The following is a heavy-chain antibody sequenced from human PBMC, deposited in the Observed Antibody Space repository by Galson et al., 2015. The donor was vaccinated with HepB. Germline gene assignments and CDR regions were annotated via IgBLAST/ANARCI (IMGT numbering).Heavy chain of an antibody. D-gene: IGHD3-3*01. J-gene: IGHJ4*02. Sequence: SLRLSCVASGLTISSYNMIWVRRAPGKGLEWLSYISGSSSTIYYADSVKGRFTISRDNAKNSLYLQINSLRDEDTAVYYCARARGYGSAYYHSTDYWGQGTLVTVSS. V-gene: IGHV3-48*02. CDR1: GLTISSYN. CDR2: ISGSSSTI. CDR3: ARARGYGSAYYHSTDY.